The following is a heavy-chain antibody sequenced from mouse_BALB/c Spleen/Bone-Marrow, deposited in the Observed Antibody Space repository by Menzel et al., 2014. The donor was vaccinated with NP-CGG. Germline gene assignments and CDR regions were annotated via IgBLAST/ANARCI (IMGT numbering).Heavy chain of an antibody. CDR3: AREDYGEGFAY. CDR2: IDPYNGGT. Sequence: LVESGASVKVSCKASGYAFTSYNMYWVKQSHGKSLEWIGHIDPYNGGTSYNQKFKGKATLTVDKSSSTAYMHLNSLTSEDSAVYYCAREDYGEGFAYWGQGTLVTVSA. D-gene: IGHD2-13*01. V-gene: IGHV1S135*01. CDR1: GYAFTSYN. J-gene: IGHJ3*01.